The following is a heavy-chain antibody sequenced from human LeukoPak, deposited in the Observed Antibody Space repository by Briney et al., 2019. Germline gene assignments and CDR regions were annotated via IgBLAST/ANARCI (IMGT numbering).Heavy chain of an antibody. Sequence: GGSLRLSCAASGFRFSSYWMTWVRKARGRGLEWVATIKPDGSEKYYVDSVKGRFTMSRDNAKNSLYLQVNSLRVEDTAVYYCARGEYFFDYWGQGTLVTVSS. CDR2: IKPDGSEK. CDR1: GFRFSSYW. J-gene: IGHJ4*02. CDR3: ARGEYFFDY. V-gene: IGHV3-7*04.